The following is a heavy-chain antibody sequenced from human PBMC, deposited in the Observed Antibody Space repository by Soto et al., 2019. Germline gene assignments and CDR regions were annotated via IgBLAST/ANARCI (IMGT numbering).Heavy chain of an antibody. J-gene: IGHJ5*02. CDR2: ISAYNGNT. CDR3: ARAGNRLLWFGESNWFDP. D-gene: IGHD3-10*01. CDR1: GYTFTSYG. V-gene: IGHV1-18*01. Sequence: QVQLVQSGAEVKKPGASVKVSCKASGYTFTSYGISWVRQAPGQGLEWMGWISAYNGNTNYAQKHQGRVTMTTDTSTSTAYMELRSLRSDDTAVYYCARAGNRLLWFGESNWFDPWGQGTLVTVSS.